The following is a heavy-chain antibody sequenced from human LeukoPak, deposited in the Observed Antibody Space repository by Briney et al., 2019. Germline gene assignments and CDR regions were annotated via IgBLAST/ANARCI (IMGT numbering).Heavy chain of an antibody. J-gene: IGHJ4*02. Sequence: SETLSLTCTVSGYSISSGYYWGWIRQPPGKGLGWIGSIYHSGSTYYNPSLKSRVTISVDTSKNQFSLKLSSVTAADTAVYYCARDIVATGVGGLYYFDYWGQGTLVTVSS. CDR1: GYSISSGYY. D-gene: IGHD5-12*01. CDR3: ARDIVATGVGGLYYFDY. CDR2: IYHSGST. V-gene: IGHV4-38-2*02.